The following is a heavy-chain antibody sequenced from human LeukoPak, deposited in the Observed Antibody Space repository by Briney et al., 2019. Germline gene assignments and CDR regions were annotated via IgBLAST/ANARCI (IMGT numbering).Heavy chain of an antibody. D-gene: IGHD1-7*01. CDR1: GFTVSSNY. CDR2: IKSKTDGGTT. CDR3: TTERKSDWNSGMDAFDI. Sequence: GGSLRLSCAASGFTVSSNYMSWVRQAPGKGLEWVGRIKSKTDGGTTDYAAPVKGRFTISRDDSKNTLYLQMNSLKTEDTAVYYCTTERKSDWNSGMDAFDIWSQGTMVTVSS. V-gene: IGHV3-15*01. J-gene: IGHJ3*02.